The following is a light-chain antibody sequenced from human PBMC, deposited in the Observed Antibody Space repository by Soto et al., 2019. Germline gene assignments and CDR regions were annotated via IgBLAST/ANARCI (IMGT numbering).Light chain of an antibody. Sequence: EIVMTQSPATLSVSPKERATLSCRASQSVSSNLAWYEQKPGQAPMLLIYGASTRATVIPARFSGSRSGTEFTLTISSMLSEDFAVYYCQQYNNWHPRAFGQGTKVDIK. J-gene: IGKJ1*01. CDR1: QSVSSN. V-gene: IGKV3-15*01. CDR3: QQYNNWHPRA. CDR2: GAS.